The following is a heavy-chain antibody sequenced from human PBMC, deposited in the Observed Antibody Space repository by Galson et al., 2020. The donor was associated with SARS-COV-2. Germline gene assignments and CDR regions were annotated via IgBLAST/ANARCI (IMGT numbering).Heavy chain of an antibody. D-gene: IGHD1-26*01. J-gene: IGHJ4*02. CDR2: IYYSGTT. CDR3: ARATQMWELSPVYFDY. Sequence: SETLSLTCTVSGGSISSSSSFYWGWVRQPPGKGLKWIGTIYYSGTTDYTPSLKSRVNISVDRSKNQFSLKLASLTAADMAVYYCARATQMWELSPVYFDYRGQGTLVTVSS. V-gene: IGHV4-39*07. CDR1: GGSISSSSSFY.